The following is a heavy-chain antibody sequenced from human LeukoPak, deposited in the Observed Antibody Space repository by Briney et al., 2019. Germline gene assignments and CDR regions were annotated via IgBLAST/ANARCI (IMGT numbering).Heavy chain of an antibody. J-gene: IGHJ4*02. Sequence: PGGSLRLSCAASGFTFSSYGMHWVCQAPGKGLEWVAVISYDGSNKYYADSVKGRFTISRDNSRNTLYLQMNSLRAEDTAVYYCAKDRQGAVAGTFDYWGQGTPVTVSS. D-gene: IGHD6-19*01. CDR2: ISYDGSNK. CDR1: GFTFSSYG. V-gene: IGHV3-30*18. CDR3: AKDRQGAVAGTFDY.